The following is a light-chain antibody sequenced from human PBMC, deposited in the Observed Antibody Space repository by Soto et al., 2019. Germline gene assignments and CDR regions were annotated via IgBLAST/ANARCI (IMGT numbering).Light chain of an antibody. J-gene: IGKJ2*01. Sequence: DIQMTQSPSSLSASVGDRVNITCRASQRISTYLNWYQQRPGKAPKILIYGASSLQSGVPSRFSGGGSGTDFTLIISSLQPEDFATYSCQQSYSTPYTFSQGTKVDIK. V-gene: IGKV1-39*01. CDR1: QRISTY. CDR2: GAS. CDR3: QQSYSTPYT.